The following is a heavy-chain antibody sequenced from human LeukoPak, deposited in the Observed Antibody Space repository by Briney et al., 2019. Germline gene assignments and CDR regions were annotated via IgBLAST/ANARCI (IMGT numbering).Heavy chain of an antibody. V-gene: IGHV3-11*04. J-gene: IGHJ6*03. Sequence: GGSLRLSCAASGFTFSDYYMSWIRQAPGKGLEWVSYFSSSGSTIYYAESVKGRLTISRDNAQSSLYLTINSLRAEDTAVYYCAREGIAARPSFYYYYFMDVCGKGTTVTVSS. CDR3: AREGIAARPSFYYYYFMDV. CDR1: GFTFSDYY. D-gene: IGHD6-6*01. CDR2: FSSSGSTI.